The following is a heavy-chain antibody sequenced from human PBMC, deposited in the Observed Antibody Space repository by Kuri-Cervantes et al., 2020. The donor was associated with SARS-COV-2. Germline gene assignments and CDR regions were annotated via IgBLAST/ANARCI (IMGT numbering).Heavy chain of an antibody. CDR2: TNTDGSST. D-gene: IGHD1-26*01. CDR3: ARAFLRGGSDY. V-gene: IGHV3-74*01. J-gene: IGHJ4*02. Sequence: GESLKISCAASGFTFSNYWMHWVRQAPGKGLVWVSRTNTDGSSTSYADSVKGRFTISRDNAKNTLYLQMNSLRAEDTAVYYCARAFLRGGSDYWGQGTRVTVSS. CDR1: GFTFSNYW.